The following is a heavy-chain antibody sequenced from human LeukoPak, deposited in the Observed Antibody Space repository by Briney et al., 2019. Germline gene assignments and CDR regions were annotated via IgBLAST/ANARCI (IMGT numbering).Heavy chain of an antibody. CDR3: AKDRVVGATPPAPVDY. D-gene: IGHD1-26*01. CDR2: IRYDGRDK. Sequence: PGGSLRLSCAASGFTFSHYGMHWVRQAPGKGLEWVAFIRYDGRDKFYADSVKGRFTVSRDNSKNTLYLQMNSLRNEDTAVFSCAKDRVVGATPPAPVDYWGQGTLVTVSS. J-gene: IGHJ4*02. V-gene: IGHV3-30*02. CDR1: GFTFSHYG.